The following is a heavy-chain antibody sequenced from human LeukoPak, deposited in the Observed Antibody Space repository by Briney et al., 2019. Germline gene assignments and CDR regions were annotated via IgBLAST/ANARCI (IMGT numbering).Heavy chain of an antibody. CDR2: ISSRSFTI. V-gene: IGHV3-48*02. Sequence: GGSLRLSCAASGFTFSAYSMNWVRQAPGKGLDWVSYISSRSFTIYYADSVKGRFTISRDNAKNSLYLEMNSLRDEDTAVYYCARSRPLRGVTVDYWGQGTLVTVSS. CDR1: GFTFSAYS. J-gene: IGHJ4*02. D-gene: IGHD3-10*01. CDR3: ARSRPLRGVTVDY.